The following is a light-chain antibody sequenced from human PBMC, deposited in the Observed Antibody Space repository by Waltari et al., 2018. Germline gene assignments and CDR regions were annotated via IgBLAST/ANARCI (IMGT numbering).Light chain of an antibody. J-gene: IGKJ4*01. Sequence: DIVMTQSPESLAVSLGERATINCKSSQSLLSNKKNHLAWYQQNPGQPPKLLIYWASTRESGVPDRFNGSGSGTDFTLTISSLQAEDVAIYFCQQYYTRPLTFGEGTKVEI. CDR2: WAS. V-gene: IGKV4-1*01. CDR3: QQYYTRPLT. CDR1: QSLLSNKKNH.